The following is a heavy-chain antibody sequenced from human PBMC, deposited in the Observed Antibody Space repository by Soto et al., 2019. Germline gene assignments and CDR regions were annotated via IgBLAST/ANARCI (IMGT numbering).Heavy chain of an antibody. CDR1: GGSLSGYY. D-gene: IGHD1-1*01. CDR3: ARTRNLDV. CDR2: INHSGST. Sequence: QVQLQQWGAGLLKPSETLSLTCAVYGGSLSGYYGNWIRQSQGKGLEWIGEINHSGSTNYNPSLKSRFTISIDTSKNQFSLKLSSVTAADTAVYYCARTRNLDVWGQVTTVIVSS. V-gene: IGHV4-34*01. J-gene: IGHJ6*02.